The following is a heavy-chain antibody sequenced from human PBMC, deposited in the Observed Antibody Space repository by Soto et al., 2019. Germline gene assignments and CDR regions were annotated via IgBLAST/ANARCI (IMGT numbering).Heavy chain of an antibody. V-gene: IGHV3-53*01. CDR3: ARNYYDSGGGFDY. D-gene: IGHD3-22*01. Sequence: EVHLVESGGGLIQPGGSLRLSCAASGFTVSSNYMSWVRQAPGKGLEWVSVIYSGGSTYYADSVKGRFTISRDNSKNTRYLQMNSLRAEDTAVYYCARNYYDSGGGFDYWGQGTLVTVSS. CDR2: IYSGGST. CDR1: GFTVSSNY. J-gene: IGHJ4*02.